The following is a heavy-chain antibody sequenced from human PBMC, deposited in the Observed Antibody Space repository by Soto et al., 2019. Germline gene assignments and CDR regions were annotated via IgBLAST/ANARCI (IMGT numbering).Heavy chain of an antibody. J-gene: IGHJ5*02. CDR3: ARSVFP. CDR1: GGSISTGGYY. V-gene: IGHV4-31*03. Sequence: SETLSLTCTVSGGSISTGGYYWNWIRQHPGKGLEWIGYFYYSGSTYYNPSFKSRVTISVNTSKNQFSLKLSSVTAADTAVYYCARSVFPWGQGTLVTVSS. CDR2: FYYSGST.